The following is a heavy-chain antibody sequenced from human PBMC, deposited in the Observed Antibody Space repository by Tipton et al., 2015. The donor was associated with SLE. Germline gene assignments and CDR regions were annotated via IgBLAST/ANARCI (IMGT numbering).Heavy chain of an antibody. V-gene: IGHV4-59*11. CDR1: GGSISSHY. CDR3: ARDPPWVTMNYYGMDV. CDR2: IYYSGST. D-gene: IGHD3-22*01. Sequence: TLSLTCTVSGGSISSHYWSWIRQPPGKGLEWIGYIYYSGSTNYNPSLKNRVTISVDTSKNQFSLKLSSVTAADTAVYYCARDPPWVTMNYYGMDVWGQGTTVTVSS. J-gene: IGHJ6*02.